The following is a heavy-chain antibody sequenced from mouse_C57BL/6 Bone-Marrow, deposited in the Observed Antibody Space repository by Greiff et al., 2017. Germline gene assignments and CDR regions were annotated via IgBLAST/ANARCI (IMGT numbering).Heavy chain of an antibody. CDR2: INPSTGGT. J-gene: IGHJ2*01. CDR1: GYSFTGYY. V-gene: IGHV1-43*01. CDR3: ARLTTVVATGYFDY. D-gene: IGHD1-1*01. Sequence: VQLQQSGPELVKPGASVKISCKASGYSFTGYYMHWVKQSSEKSLEWIGEINPSTGGTSYNKKFKGKATLTVDKSSSTAYMQLKSLTSEDAAVEYCARLTTVVATGYFDYWGQGTTLTVSS.